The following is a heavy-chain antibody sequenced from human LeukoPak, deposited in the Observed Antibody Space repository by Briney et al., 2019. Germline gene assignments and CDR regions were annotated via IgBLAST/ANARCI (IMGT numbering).Heavy chain of an antibody. D-gene: IGHD3-16*01. Sequence: SETLSLTCSVSGYSISSGYYWGWIRQPPGKGLEWIGSIYPSGSTYYNPSLKSRVTMSVDTSKNQFSLKLSSVTAADTAVYYCARGGDYVPGDYFDYWGQGTLVTVSS. CDR1: GYSISSGYY. CDR3: ARGGDYVPGDYFDY. V-gene: IGHV4-38-2*02. J-gene: IGHJ4*02. CDR2: IYPSGST.